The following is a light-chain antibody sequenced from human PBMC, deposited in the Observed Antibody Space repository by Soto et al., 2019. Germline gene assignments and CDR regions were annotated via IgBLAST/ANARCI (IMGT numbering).Light chain of an antibody. Sequence: DIQMTQSPSTLSASVGDRVTITCRASQSISRWLAWYQQKPGEVPQVLIYGASILESGVPSRFSGSGSGTEFTLTISSLQPEDFATYYCQQYNTYWTFGQGTKVDIK. CDR1: QSISRW. CDR3: QQYNTYWT. V-gene: IGKV1-5*01. CDR2: GAS. J-gene: IGKJ1*01.